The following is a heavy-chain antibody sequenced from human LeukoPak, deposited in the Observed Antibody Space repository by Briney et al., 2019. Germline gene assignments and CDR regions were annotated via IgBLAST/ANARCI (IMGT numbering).Heavy chain of an antibody. J-gene: IGHJ4*02. D-gene: IGHD5-12*01. CDR2: IIPIFGTA. V-gene: IGHV1-69*13. Sequence: ASVQVSCKASGGTFSSYAISWVRQAPGQGLEWMGGIIPIFGTANYAQKFQGRVTITADESTSTAYMELSSLRSEDTAVYYCARVIGYSGYETFDYWGQGTLVTVSS. CDR3: ARVIGYSGYETFDY. CDR1: GGTFSSYA.